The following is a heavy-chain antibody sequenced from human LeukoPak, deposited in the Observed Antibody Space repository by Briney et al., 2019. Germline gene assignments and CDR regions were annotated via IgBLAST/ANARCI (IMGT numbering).Heavy chain of an antibody. CDR3: ARLTKGRFFDYVFDF. J-gene: IGHJ4*02. CDR1: GDSVSDSIHY. CDR2: IYYTGST. D-gene: IGHD3-9*01. V-gene: IGHV4-39*01. Sequence: PSETLSLTCTVSGDSVSDSIHYWGWIRQPPGKGLEWIGNIYYTGSTYSNPSLRSRVTMSADTSQNQFSLKRSSVTAADTAVYYWARLTKGRFFDYVFDFWGQGTLLSVSS.